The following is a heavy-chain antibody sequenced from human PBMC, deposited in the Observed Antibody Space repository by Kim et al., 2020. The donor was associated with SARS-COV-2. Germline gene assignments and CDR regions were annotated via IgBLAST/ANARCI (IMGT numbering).Heavy chain of an antibody. CDR1: GFTFNTYG. J-gene: IGHJ4*02. V-gene: IGHV3-30*03. D-gene: IGHD1-26*01. Sequence: GGSLRLSCAASGFTFNTYGMHWLRQAPGKGLEWVSVISYDGSHKYYVDSVKGRFTISRDNPKNTLYLQMNSLRIEDTAVYYCARSFSGGYVGYDYWGQGSLVTVSS. CDR2: ISYDGSHK. CDR3: ARSFSGGYVGYDY.